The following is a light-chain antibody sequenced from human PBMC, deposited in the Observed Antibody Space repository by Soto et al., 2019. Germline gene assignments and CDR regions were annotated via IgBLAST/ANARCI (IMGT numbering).Light chain of an antibody. CDR3: SSYAGSNNFNVV. CDR1: GSDVGGYNY. CDR2: EVS. J-gene: IGLJ2*01. Sequence: QSDLTQPPSASGSPGQSVTISCTGTGSDVGGYNYVSWYQQHPGKAPKLMIYEVSKRPSGVPDRFSGSKSGNTASLTVSGLQAEDEADYYCSSYAGSNNFNVVFGGGTKLTVL. V-gene: IGLV2-8*01.